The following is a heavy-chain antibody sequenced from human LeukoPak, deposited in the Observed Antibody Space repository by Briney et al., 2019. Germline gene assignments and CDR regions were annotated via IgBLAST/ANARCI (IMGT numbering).Heavy chain of an antibody. CDR3: ARVYGSGSYYNRRRHNWFDP. J-gene: IGHJ5*02. CDR1: GFTFSSFW. Sequence: GGSLRLSCAAPGFTFSSFWLSWVRQAPGKGLEWVANIKQDGSEKYYADSVKGRFTISRDNAKNSLYLQMNSLRAEDTAVYYCARVYGSGSYYNRRRHNWFDPWGQGTLVTVSS. D-gene: IGHD3-10*01. CDR2: IKQDGSEK. V-gene: IGHV3-7*01.